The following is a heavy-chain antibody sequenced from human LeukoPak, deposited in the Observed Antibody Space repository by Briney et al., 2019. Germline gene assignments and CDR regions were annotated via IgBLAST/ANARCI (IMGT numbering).Heavy chain of an antibody. CDR1: GYTSTSYY. CDR3: ARDLWYGSGSLGY. D-gene: IGHD3-10*01. J-gene: IGHJ4*02. CDR2: INPSGGST. Sequence: GASVKVSCKASGYTSTSYYMHWVRQAPGQGLEWMGIINPSGGSTSYAQKFQGRVTMTRDTAISTSYMELSRLKSDDTAVYYCARDLWYGSGSLGYWGQGTLVTVSS. V-gene: IGHV1-46*01.